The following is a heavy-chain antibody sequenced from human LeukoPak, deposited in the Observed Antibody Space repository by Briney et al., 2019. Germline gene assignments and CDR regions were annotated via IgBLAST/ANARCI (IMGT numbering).Heavy chain of an antibody. V-gene: IGHV4-39*07. CDR3: ARVGYYYDSSDFDY. J-gene: IGHJ4*02. CDR1: GGSISTSSYY. Sequence: SETLSLTCTVSGGSISTSSYYWAWIRQSPGKGLEWIVSIYHSGSTYYNPSRKSRVTISVDTYKNQFSLKLSSVTEADMAVYYCARVGYYYDSSDFDYWGQGTLVTVSS. D-gene: IGHD3-22*01. CDR2: IYHSGST.